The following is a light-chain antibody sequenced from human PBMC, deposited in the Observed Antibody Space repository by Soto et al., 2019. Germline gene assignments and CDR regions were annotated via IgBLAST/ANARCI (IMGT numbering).Light chain of an antibody. Sequence: QSVLTQPASVSGSPGQSITISCTGTSSDVGGYNYVSWFQQHPGKAPKFMIYGVSNRPSGVSNRFSGSKSGNTASLTISGLQAEDEADYYCSSFTTSRLYVFGPGTKLTVL. CDR2: GVS. CDR3: SSFTTSRLYV. V-gene: IGLV2-14*01. CDR1: SSDVGGYNY. J-gene: IGLJ1*01.